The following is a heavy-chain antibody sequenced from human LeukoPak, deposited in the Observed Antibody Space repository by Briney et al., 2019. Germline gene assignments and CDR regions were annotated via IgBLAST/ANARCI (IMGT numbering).Heavy chain of an antibody. V-gene: IGHV3-48*03. J-gene: IGHJ4*02. CDR3: ARDRDGYNFGFGY. D-gene: IGHD5-24*01. CDR2: ISSSGSTI. CDR1: GFTFSSYE. Sequence: GGSLRLSXAASGFTFSSYEMNWVRQAPGKGLEWVSYISSSGSTIYYADSVKGRFTISRDNAKNSLYLQMNSLRAEDTAVYYCARDRDGYNFGFGYWGQGTLVTVSS.